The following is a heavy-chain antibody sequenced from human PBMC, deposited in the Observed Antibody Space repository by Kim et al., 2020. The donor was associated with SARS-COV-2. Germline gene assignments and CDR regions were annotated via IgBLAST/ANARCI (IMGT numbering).Heavy chain of an antibody. Sequence: ANYAQKFQGRVTITADESTSTAYMELSSLRSEDTAVYYCARRTSSGSIDYWGQGTLVTVSS. CDR2: A. V-gene: IGHV1-69*01. D-gene: IGHD6-19*01. J-gene: IGHJ4*02. CDR3: ARRTSSGSIDY.